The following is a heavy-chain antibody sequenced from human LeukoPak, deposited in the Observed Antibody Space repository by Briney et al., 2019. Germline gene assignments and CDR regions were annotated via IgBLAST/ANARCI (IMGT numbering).Heavy chain of an antibody. J-gene: IGHJ4*02. CDR3: ARETSFRYYDFWSGWDY. V-gene: IGHV6-1*01. CDR2: TYYRSKWYN. D-gene: IGHD3-3*01. CDR1: RDSVSSNSAA. Sequence: SQTLPLTCAISRDSVSSNSAAWNWITQSPSRGLEWLGRTYYRSKWYNDYAVSVKSRITINPDTSKNQFSLQLNSVTPEDTAAYYCARETSFRYYDFWSGWDYWGQGTLVTVSS.